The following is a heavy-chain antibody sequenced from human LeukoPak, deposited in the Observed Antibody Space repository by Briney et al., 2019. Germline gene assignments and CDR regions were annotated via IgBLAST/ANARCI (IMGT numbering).Heavy chain of an antibody. CDR2: ISGSGGST. Sequence: GGSLRLSCAAPGFTFNTYAMSWVRQAPGKGLEWVSAISGSGGSTYYADSVKGRFTISRDNSKNTLYLQMNSLRAEDTAVYYCAKKAGRAVAALNYFDYWGQGTLVTVSS. V-gene: IGHV3-23*01. D-gene: IGHD6-19*01. J-gene: IGHJ4*02. CDR1: GFTFNTYA. CDR3: AKKAGRAVAALNYFDY.